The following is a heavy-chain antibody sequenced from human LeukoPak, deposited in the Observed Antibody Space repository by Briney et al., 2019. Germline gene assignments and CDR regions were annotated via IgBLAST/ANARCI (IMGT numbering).Heavy chain of an antibody. CDR3: ARVSSEYYYYMDV. J-gene: IGHJ6*03. Sequence: SETLSLTCAVSGGSISSYYWSWIRQPPGEALQWIGYIFFTGNTNYNPSLRSRVTISIDTSKNQFALQLNSVTAADTAVYYCARVSSEYYYYMDVWCKGTTVTVSS. CDR1: GGSISSYY. V-gene: IGHV4-59*12. CDR2: IFFTGNT.